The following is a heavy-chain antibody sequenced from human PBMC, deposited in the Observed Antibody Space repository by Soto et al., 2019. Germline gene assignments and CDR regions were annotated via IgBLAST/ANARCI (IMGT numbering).Heavy chain of an antibody. CDR1: GFTVSSNY. V-gene: IGHV3-66*01. J-gene: IGHJ5*02. Sequence: GGSLRLSCAASGFTVSSNYMSWVRQAPGKGLEWVSVIYSGGSTYYADSVKGRFTISRDNSKNTLYLQMNSLRAEDTAVYYCARAQWDYYYGSGFDPWGQGTLVTVLL. D-gene: IGHD3-10*01. CDR2: IYSGGST. CDR3: ARAQWDYYYGSGFDP.